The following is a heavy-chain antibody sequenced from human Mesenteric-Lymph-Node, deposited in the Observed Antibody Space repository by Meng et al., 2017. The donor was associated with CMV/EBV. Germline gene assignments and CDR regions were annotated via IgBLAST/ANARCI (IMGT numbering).Heavy chain of an antibody. CDR2: INHSGST. CDR3: ARDQGPITIFGVVISMGGWFDP. J-gene: IGHJ5*02. V-gene: IGHV4-34*01. Sequence: SETLSLTCAVYGGSFSGYYWSWIRQPPGKGLEWIGEINHSGSTNYNPSLKSRVTISVDTSKNQFSLKLSSVTAADTAVYYCARDQGPITIFGVVISMGGWFDPWGQGTLVTVSS. D-gene: IGHD3-3*01. CDR1: GGSFSGYY.